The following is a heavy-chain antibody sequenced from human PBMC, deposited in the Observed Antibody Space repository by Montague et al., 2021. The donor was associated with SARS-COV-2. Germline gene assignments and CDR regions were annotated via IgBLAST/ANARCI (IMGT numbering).Heavy chain of an antibody. V-gene: IGHV4-61*01. D-gene: IGHD4-17*01. CDR3: ARVRKDDYGDNYLDY. CDR1: GDSMTGDSMSRYY. CDR2: ISNSGFT. J-gene: IGHJ4*02. Sequence: SETLSLTCTVSGDSMTGDSMSRYYWSWIRRTPGKGLEWIGYISNSGFTNDNPSLKNRVTTSVDTSNNQFSLKLNSVTAADTAVYYCARVRKDDYGDNYLDYWGQGTLVTVSS.